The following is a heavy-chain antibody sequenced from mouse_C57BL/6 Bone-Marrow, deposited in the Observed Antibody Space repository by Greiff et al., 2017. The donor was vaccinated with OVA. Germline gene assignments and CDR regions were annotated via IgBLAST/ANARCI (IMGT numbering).Heavy chain of an antibody. CDR1: GYTFTSYW. Sequence: VQLKQSGTVLARPGASVKMSCKTSGYTFTSYWMHWVKQRPGQGLEWIGAIYPGNSDTSYNQKFKGKAKLTAVTSASTAYMELSSLTNEDSAVYYCTSVYYYGTTWFAYWGQGTLVTVSA. J-gene: IGHJ3*01. D-gene: IGHD1-1*01. CDR3: TSVYYYGTTWFAY. V-gene: IGHV1-5*01. CDR2: IYPGNSDT.